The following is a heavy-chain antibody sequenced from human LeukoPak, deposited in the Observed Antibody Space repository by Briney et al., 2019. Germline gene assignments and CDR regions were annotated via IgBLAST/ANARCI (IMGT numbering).Heavy chain of an antibody. J-gene: IGHJ5*02. D-gene: IGHD1-1*01. CDR1: SGSIPSYW. V-gene: IGHV4-59*12. Sequence: PSETLSLTCTVSSGSIPSYWWSWIRQPPGKGLEWIGYMYYSGSTNYNPSLKSRVTISLDRSKTQFSLNLTSVTAADTAVYYCARETTGRFNNWFDPWGQGTLVTVSS. CDR3: ARETTGRFNNWFDP. CDR2: MYYSGST.